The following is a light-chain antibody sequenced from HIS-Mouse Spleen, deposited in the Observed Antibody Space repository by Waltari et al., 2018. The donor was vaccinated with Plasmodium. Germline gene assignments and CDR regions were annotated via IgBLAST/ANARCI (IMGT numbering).Light chain of an antibody. CDR1: DLPKKY. J-gene: IGLJ3*02. Sequence: SYELTQPPSVSVSPGQTARITCSGDDLPKKYAYRYQQKSGQAPVLVIYEDSKRPSGIPGRFSGSSSGTMATLTISGAQVEDEADYYCYSTDSSGNHRVFGGGTKLTVL. V-gene: IGLV3-10*01. CDR3: YSTDSSGNHRV. CDR2: EDS.